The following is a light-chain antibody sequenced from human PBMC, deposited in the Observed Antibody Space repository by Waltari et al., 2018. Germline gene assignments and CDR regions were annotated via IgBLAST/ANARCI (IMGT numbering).Light chain of an antibody. CDR2: EAS. Sequence: AFRMTQSPSPLSASTGARVTITCRASQYLSNYLAWFQQRPGKSPKLLIYEASTLQRGVPSRFSGSGSGTDFTLTITSLQSDDFATYYCQQYFNYPRTFGQGTRVEIE. V-gene: IGKV1-8*01. CDR3: QQYFNYPRT. J-gene: IGKJ1*01. CDR1: QYLSNY.